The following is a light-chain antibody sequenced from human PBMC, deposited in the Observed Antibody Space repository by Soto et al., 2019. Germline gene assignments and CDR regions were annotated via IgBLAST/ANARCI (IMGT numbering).Light chain of an antibody. Sequence: EIVLTQSPATLSLSPGERATLSCRASQSVSSYLAWYQQKPGRAPRLLISDASNRATGIPARFSGSGSGTDFTLTISSLEPEDFAVYYCQQRSNWYTFGQGTKLEIK. CDR1: QSVSSY. CDR3: QQRSNWYT. J-gene: IGKJ2*01. V-gene: IGKV3-11*01. CDR2: DAS.